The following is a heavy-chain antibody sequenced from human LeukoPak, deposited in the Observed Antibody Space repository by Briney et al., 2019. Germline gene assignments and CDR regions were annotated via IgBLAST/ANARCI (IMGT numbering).Heavy chain of an antibody. V-gene: IGHV3-53*01. D-gene: IGHD3-3*01. CDR1: GLTVSSSH. CDR3: ARVFRPSLTVFIIRGAFDI. Sequence: GGSLRFSCAASGLTVSSSHMTWFRQAPGKGLEWFSLIYSDASTYYADSVKGRFTISRDNSKNTLFLQMNSLRAEDTAVYYCARVFRPSLTVFIIRGAFDIWGQGTMVTVSS. J-gene: IGHJ3*02. CDR2: IYSDAST.